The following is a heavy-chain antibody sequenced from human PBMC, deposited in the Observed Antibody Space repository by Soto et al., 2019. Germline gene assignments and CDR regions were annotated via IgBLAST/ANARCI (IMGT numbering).Heavy chain of an antibody. D-gene: IGHD2-21*02. CDR1: GVSISNYY. Sequence: STTLALTCTFSGVSISNYYWVWIRQPPGKGLELIGYIYNSGSTNCNPSLNSRVTMSVDTSKNQISLRLSSATAADTAVYFCTRPNQGDYAFDIWGQGTLVTVSS. J-gene: IGHJ3*02. CDR3: TRPNQGDYAFDI. CDR2: IYNSGST. V-gene: IGHV4-59*01.